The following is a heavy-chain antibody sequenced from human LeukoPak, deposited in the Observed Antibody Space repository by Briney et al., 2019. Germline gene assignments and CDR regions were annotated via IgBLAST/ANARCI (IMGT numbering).Heavy chain of an antibody. CDR2: ISAYNGNT. Sequence: ASVKVSCKASGYTFTSYGISWVRQAPGQGLEWMGWISAYNGNTNYAQKLQGRVTMTTDTSTSTAYMELRSLRSDDTAVYYCAREVYVLLWFGEYQNWFDPWGQGTLVTVSS. CDR1: GYTFTSYG. D-gene: IGHD3-10*01. CDR3: AREVYVLLWFGEYQNWFDP. J-gene: IGHJ5*02. V-gene: IGHV1-18*01.